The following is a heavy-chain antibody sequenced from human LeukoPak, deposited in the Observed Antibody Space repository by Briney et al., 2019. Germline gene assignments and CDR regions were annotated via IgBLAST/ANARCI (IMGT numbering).Heavy chain of an antibody. CDR3: ARDTPYCGGDCYRVFDY. V-gene: IGHV1-46*01. Sequence: ASVKVSCKASGYTFTSYDINWVRQATGQGLEWMGIINPGGRSTSYAQKFQGRVTMTRDTSTSTVYMELSSLRSEDTAVYYCARDTPYCGGDCYRVFDYWGQGTLVTVSS. J-gene: IGHJ4*02. CDR1: GYTFTSYD. CDR2: INPGGRST. D-gene: IGHD2-21*02.